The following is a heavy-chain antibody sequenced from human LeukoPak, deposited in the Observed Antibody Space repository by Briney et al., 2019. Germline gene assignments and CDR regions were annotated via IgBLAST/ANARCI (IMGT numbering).Heavy chain of an antibody. V-gene: IGHV4-39*02. D-gene: IGHD2-15*01. Sequence: SETLSLTCTVSGGSISSSSYYWGWIRQPPGKGLEWIGSIYYSGSTYHNPSLKSRVTISVDTSKNHFSLKLSSVTAADTAVYYCARLRGLGPSDAFDIWGQGTMVTVS. CDR2: IYYSGST. CDR1: GGSISSSSYY. CDR3: ARLRGLGPSDAFDI. J-gene: IGHJ3*02.